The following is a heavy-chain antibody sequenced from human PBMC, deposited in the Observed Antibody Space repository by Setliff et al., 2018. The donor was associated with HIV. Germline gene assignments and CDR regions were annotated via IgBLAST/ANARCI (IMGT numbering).Heavy chain of an antibody. CDR3: AREGKSIPDAFDI. CDR2: ISSSSSTI. D-gene: IGHD6-6*01. V-gene: IGHV3-48*01. J-gene: IGHJ3*02. Sequence: GGSLRLSCAASGFTFSSYSMNWVRQAPGKGLEWVSYISSSSSTIYYADSVKGRFTISRDNAKNSLYLQMNSLRAEDTAVYYCAREGKSIPDAFDIWGQGTMVTVSS. CDR1: GFTFSSYS.